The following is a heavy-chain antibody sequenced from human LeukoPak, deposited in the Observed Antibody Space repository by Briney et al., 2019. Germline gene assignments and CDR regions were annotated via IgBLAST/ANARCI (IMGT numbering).Heavy chain of an antibody. D-gene: IGHD6-13*01. J-gene: IGHJ4*02. V-gene: IGHV1-2*02. CDR1: GYTFTGYY. CDR2: INPNSGGT. Sequence: ASVKVSCKASGYTFTGYYKHWVRQAPGQGLEWMGWINPNSGGTNYAQKFQGRVTMTRDTSISTAYMELSRLRSDDTAVYYCARERIAAAATSADYWGQGTLVTVSS. CDR3: ARERIAAAATSADY.